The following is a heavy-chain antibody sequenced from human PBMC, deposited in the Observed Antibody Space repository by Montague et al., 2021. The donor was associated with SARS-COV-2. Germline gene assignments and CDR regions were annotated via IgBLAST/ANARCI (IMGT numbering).Heavy chain of an antibody. Sequence: TLSLTCSVSGDSIGSGSYYWSWLRRAAGEGLEWIGRIYTSGRTDYNPSLINRVIISLDTSKNQFSLKLSSLTTADTGVYYCARAPDDYGTFGYWGQGILVIVSS. CDR3: ARAPDDYGTFGY. CDR1: GDSIGSGSYY. V-gene: IGHV4-61*02. J-gene: IGHJ4*02. CDR2: IYTSGRT. D-gene: IGHD4-17*01.